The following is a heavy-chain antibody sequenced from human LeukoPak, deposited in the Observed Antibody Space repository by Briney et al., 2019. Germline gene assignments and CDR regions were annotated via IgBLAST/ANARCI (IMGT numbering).Heavy chain of an antibody. J-gene: IGHJ4*02. CDR3: AREMVSESTGDYFDY. CDR1: GFTFDDYA. D-gene: IGHD2-8*01. Sequence: PGRSLRLSCAASGFTFDDYAMHWVRQAPGKGLEWVSGIDWTSGTIGYADSVKGRFTISRDNAKNSLYLQMNSLRAEDTALYHCAREMVSESTGDYFDYWGQGTLVTVSS. V-gene: IGHV3-9*01. CDR2: IDWTSGTI.